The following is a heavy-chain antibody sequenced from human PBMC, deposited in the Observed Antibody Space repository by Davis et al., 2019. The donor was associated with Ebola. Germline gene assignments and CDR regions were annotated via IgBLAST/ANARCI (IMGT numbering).Heavy chain of an antibody. CDR1: GYTFINYG. CDR2: ISGFNANT. CDR3: AREGYCSGGSCYHKYYFDY. D-gene: IGHD2-15*01. Sequence: ASVKVSCKASGYTFINYGISWVRQAPGQGLEWMGWISGFNANTKYAQKVQGRVTMTTDPSTSTVYMELRSLRSDDTAVYYCAREGYCSGGSCYHKYYFDYWGQGTLVTVSS. J-gene: IGHJ4*02. V-gene: IGHV1-18*04.